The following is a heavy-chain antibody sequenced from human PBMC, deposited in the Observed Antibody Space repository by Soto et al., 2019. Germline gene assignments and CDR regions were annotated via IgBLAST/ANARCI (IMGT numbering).Heavy chain of an antibody. V-gene: IGHV3-23*01. D-gene: IGHD3-22*01. CDR1: GFTFSSYA. CDR3: AKNGGYDYYDSSGIDY. CDR2: ISGSGGST. Sequence: TGGSLRLSCAASGFTFSSYAMSWVRQAPGKGLEWVSAISGSGGSTYYADSVKGRFTISRDNSKNTLFLQMYSLRAEDTAIYFCAKNGGYDYYDSSGIDYWGQGTLVTVSS. J-gene: IGHJ4*02.